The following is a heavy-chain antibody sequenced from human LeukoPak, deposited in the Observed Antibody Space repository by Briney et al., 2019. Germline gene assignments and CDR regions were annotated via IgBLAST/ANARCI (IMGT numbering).Heavy chain of an antibody. CDR3: AKYNSGRVFDY. CDR2: ISGGGGNT. D-gene: IGHD3-10*01. CDR1: GFTFSSYA. Sequence: PGGSLRLSCAASGFTFSSYAMGWVRQAPGKGLEWVSAISGGGGNTYYADSVKGRFTISRDNSKNTLYLQMNSLRAEDTAVYYCAKYNSGRVFDYWGQGTQVTVSS. V-gene: IGHV3-23*01. J-gene: IGHJ4*02.